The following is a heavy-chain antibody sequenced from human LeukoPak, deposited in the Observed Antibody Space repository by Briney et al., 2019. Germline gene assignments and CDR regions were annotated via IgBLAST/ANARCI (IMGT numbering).Heavy chain of an antibody. D-gene: IGHD3-16*01. CDR1: GGPTNNYY. CDR3: ARESGSYLWRSWLNP. Sequence: SETLSLTCTVSGGPTNNYYWTWIRQPPGKGLEWIGNIYNSGNTNYNPSLKSRVTISIDTSKNQFSLKVISVTAADTAIYYCARESGSYLWRSWLNPWGQGTLVTVSS. J-gene: IGHJ5*02. CDR2: IYNSGNT. V-gene: IGHV4-59*01.